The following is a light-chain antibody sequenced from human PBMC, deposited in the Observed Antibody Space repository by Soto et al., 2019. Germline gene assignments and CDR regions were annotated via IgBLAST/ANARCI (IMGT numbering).Light chain of an antibody. J-gene: IGLJ2*01. CDR2: DVS. V-gene: IGLV2-14*01. CDR1: SSDVGGYNS. Sequence: QSALTQPASVSGSPGQSITISCTGTSSDVGGYNSVSWYQQHPGKAPKLMIYDVSNRPSGVSNRFFGSKSGNTASLTISGLQAEDEADYYCTSYISTSLLVFGGGTKLTVL. CDR3: TSYISTSLLV.